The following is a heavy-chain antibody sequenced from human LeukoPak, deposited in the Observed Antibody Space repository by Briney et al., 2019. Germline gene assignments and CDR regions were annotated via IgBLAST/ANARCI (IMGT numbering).Heavy chain of an antibody. CDR1: GYTFTGYY. V-gene: IGHV1-2*02. CDR3: ARGFPTSDY. J-gene: IGHJ4*02. CDR2: INPNSGGT. Sequence: ASVKVSCKASGYTFTGYYMHWVRQAPEQGLEWMGWINPNSGGTNYAQKFQGRVTMTRDTSISTAYMELSSLRSEDTAVYYCARGFPTSDYWGQGTLVTVSS. D-gene: IGHD2/OR15-2a*01.